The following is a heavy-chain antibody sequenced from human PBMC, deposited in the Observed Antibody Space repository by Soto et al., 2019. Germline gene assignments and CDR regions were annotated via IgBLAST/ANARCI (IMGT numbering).Heavy chain of an antibody. CDR3: ARPPNNGRAGVYGMDV. CDR2: IDGDSGDT. J-gene: IGHJ6*02. CDR1: GYTFTNYY. Sequence: QVQLVQSGAEVKKPGASVKVSCKASGYTFTNYYIHWVRQAPGQGLAWMGWIDGDSGDTKDAQKFQGWVTMTRDTSLNTASLELSRLTSDDTAVYYCARPPNNGRAGVYGMDVWGPGTTVTVSS. V-gene: IGHV1-2*04. D-gene: IGHD2-8*01.